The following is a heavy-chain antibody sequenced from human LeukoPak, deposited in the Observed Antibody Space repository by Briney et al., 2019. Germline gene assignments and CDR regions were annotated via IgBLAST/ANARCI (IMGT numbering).Heavy chain of an antibody. D-gene: IGHD3-10*02. CDR3: AELGITMIGGV. CDR1: GFIFSNYW. J-gene: IGHJ6*04. V-gene: IGHV3-7*01. CDR2: MKQDGREK. Sequence: GGSLRLSCVASGFIFSNYWMSWVRQVPGKGLEWVANMKQDGREKYLVDSVKGRFTIYRDNTKNSVYLQMNSLTDEDTGVYYCAELGITMIGGVWGKGTTVTISS.